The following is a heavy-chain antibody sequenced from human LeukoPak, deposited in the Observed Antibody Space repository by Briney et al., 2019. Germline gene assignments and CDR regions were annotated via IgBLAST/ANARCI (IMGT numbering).Heavy chain of an antibody. CDR2: INGDGSST. D-gene: IGHD4-17*01. CDR3: ARPQHGDLYAFDI. V-gene: IGHV3-74*01. Sequence: GGSLRLSCAASGFTFNIYWRHWVRQAPGKGRVWVSRINGDGSSTTYADSVKGRFTISRDNAKNTLYLQMNSLRAEDRAVYYCARPQHGDLYAFDIWGQGTVVTVSS. J-gene: IGHJ3*02. CDR1: GFTFNIYW.